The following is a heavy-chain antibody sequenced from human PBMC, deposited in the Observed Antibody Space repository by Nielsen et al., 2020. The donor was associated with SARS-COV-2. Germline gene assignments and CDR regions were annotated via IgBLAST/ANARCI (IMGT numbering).Heavy chain of an antibody. D-gene: IGHD2-2*01. Sequence: SETLSPTCSVSGASLTSGIYYWSWVRHHSGKGLEWIGYIYKRGGAHYNPSLRTRVTISADTSKNQFSLRLTSVTAADTAVYYCVRAVPAAAPRNWFDPWGQGTLVTVSS. CDR1: GASLTSGIYY. CDR2: IYKRGGA. J-gene: IGHJ5*02. CDR3: VRAVPAAAPRNWFDP. V-gene: IGHV4-31*03.